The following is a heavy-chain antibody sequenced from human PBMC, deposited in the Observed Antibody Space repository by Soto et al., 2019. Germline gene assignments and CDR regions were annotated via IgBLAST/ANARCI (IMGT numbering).Heavy chain of an antibody. J-gene: IGHJ3*02. D-gene: IGHD3-3*01. Sequence: PGESLKISCKGSGYSFTSYWIGWVRQMPGKGLEWMGIIYPGDSDTRYSPSFQGQVTISADKSISTAYLQWSSLKASDTAMYYCAREGITIFGVATGDAFDIWGQGTMVTVSS. V-gene: IGHV5-51*01. CDR1: GYSFTSYW. CDR2: IYPGDSDT. CDR3: AREGITIFGVATGDAFDI.